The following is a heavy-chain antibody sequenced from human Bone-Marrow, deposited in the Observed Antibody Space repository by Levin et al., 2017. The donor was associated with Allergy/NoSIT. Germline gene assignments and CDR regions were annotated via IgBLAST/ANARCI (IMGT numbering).Heavy chain of an antibody. D-gene: IGHD5-24*01. CDR3: AISADGYYFDY. CDR1: TGSINSHY. CDR2: IYYSGSS. Sequence: SQTLSLTCGVSTGSINSHYWGWIRQSPGRGLEWIAYIYYSGSSNYNPSLRSRVVISIDPSTNHFSLTLTSVTAADTAVYYCAISADGYYFDYWAQGTLVTVSS. V-gene: IGHV4-59*11. J-gene: IGHJ4*02.